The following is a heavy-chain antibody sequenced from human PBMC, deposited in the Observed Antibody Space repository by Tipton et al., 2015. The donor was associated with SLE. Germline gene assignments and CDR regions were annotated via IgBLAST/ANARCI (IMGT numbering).Heavy chain of an antibody. D-gene: IGHD2-15*01. CDR1: GFTLSNSW. Sequence: SLRLSCAASGFTLSNSWMHWVRQDPGKGLVWVSRIHSDGSSTSYADSVKGRFTISRDTAKNTLYLQMNSLRAEDTAVYYCAASLVDYFDYWGQGTLVTVSS. V-gene: IGHV3-74*01. CDR3: AASLVDYFDY. J-gene: IGHJ4*02. CDR2: IHSDGSST.